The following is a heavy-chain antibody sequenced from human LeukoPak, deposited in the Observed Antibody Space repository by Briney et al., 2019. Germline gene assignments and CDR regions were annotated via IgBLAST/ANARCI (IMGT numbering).Heavy chain of an antibody. CDR1: GYSISSGYY. D-gene: IGHD6-13*01. V-gene: IGHV4-38-2*01. J-gene: IGHJ4*02. CDR3: ASARIAAAGTDY. Sequence: SETLSLTCAVSGYSISSGYYWGWIRQPPGKGLEWIGSIYHSGSTYYNPSLKSRVTISVDTSKNQFSLKLSSVTAADTAVYYCASARIAAAGTDYWGQGTLVTVSS. CDR2: IYHSGST.